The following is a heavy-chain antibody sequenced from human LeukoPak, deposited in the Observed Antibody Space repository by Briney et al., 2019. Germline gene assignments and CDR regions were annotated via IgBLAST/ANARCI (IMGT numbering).Heavy chain of an antibody. J-gene: IGHJ4*02. CDR3: ARAVRSSWYSFDY. Sequence: ASVKVSCKASGYTFTGYFMHWVRQAPGQGLEWMGWSKPNSGETNYARKFQGRVTMTRDTSISTTYMELSRLRSDDPAVYYCARAVRSSWYSFDYWGQGTLVTVSS. V-gene: IGHV1-2*02. CDR1: GYTFTGYF. D-gene: IGHD6-13*01. CDR2: SKPNSGET.